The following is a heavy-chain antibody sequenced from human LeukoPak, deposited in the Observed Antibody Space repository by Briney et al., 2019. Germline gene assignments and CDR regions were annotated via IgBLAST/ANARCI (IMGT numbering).Heavy chain of an antibody. Sequence: SETLSLTCTASGGSISSSSYYWGWIRQPPGKGLEWIGTIYYTGSTYYNPSLKSRVTISVDTSNKQFSLKLSSVAAADTAVYYCARYCSGDTCYGMDAFDIWGQGTMVTVSS. CDR2: IYYTGST. CDR1: GGSISSSSYY. CDR3: ARYCSGDTCYGMDAFDI. V-gene: IGHV4-39*01. D-gene: IGHD2-15*01. J-gene: IGHJ3*02.